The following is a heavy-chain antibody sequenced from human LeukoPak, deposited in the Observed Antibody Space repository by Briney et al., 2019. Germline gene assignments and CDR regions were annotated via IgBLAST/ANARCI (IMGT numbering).Heavy chain of an antibody. Sequence: SETLSLTCTVSGGSISSGSYYWSWIRQPAGKGLEWIGRIYTSGSTNYNPSLKSRVTISVDTSKNQFSLKLSSVTAADTAVYYCARVYYDLWSGSEHDAFDIWGQGTMVTVSS. CDR2: IYTSGST. J-gene: IGHJ3*02. V-gene: IGHV4-61*02. CDR3: ARVYYDLWSGSEHDAFDI. D-gene: IGHD3-3*01. CDR1: GGSISSGSYY.